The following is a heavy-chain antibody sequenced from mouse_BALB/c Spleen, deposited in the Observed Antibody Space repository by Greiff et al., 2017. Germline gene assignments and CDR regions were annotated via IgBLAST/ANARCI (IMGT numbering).Heavy chain of an antibody. J-gene: IGHJ3*01. CDR2: IDPENGDT. Sequence: EVKVVESGAELVRSGASVKLSCTASGFNIKDYYMHWVKQRPEQGLEWIGWIDPENGDTEYAPKFQGKATMTADTSSNTAYLQLSSLTSEDTAVYYCNVITTFAYWGQGTLVTVSA. CDR3: NVITTFAY. CDR1: GFNIKDYY. V-gene: IGHV14-4*02. D-gene: IGHD2-4*01.